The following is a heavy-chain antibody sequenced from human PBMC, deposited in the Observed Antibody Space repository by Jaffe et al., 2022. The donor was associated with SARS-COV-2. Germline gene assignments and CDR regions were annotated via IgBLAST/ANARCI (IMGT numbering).Heavy chain of an antibody. D-gene: IGHD3-9*01. CDR2: ISGSGKAL. CDR1: GFTFTNYA. J-gene: IGHJ2*01. V-gene: IGHV3-23*04. CDR3: AKAGGDILTGYYSTWYFDL. Sequence: EGRLVESGGGLVQPGGSLKLSCAASGFTFTNYAMSWIRQVPGKGLEWVAGISGSGKALHFADSVRGRFFISRDNSKNTVSLHVDNLGVEDTALYYCAKAGGDILTGYYSTWYFDLWGRGTLVTVSS.